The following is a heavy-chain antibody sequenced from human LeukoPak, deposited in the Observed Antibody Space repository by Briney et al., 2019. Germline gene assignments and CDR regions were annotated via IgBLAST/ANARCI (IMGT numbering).Heavy chain of an antibody. CDR1: GFSLRTSGMC. Sequence: SGPTLVNPTQTLTLTCTFSGFSLRTSGMCVSWIRQPPGKALEWLSLIDWDDDNYYSTSLKTSRPISHDTSKNQVVLTMTNMDPVDTATYYCARSPYYYDSSGYAINWFDPWGQGTLVTVSS. CDR2: IDWDDDN. D-gene: IGHD3-22*01. V-gene: IGHV2-70*01. CDR3: ARSPYYYDSSGYAINWFDP. J-gene: IGHJ5*02.